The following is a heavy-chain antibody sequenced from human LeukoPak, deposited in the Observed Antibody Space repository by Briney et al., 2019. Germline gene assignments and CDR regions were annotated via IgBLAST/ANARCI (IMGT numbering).Heavy chain of an antibody. CDR3: AGGSSGWYFFDY. CDR1: GGSIGSYY. J-gene: IGHJ4*02. V-gene: IGHV4-59*01. D-gene: IGHD6-19*01. Sequence: SETLSLTCTVSGGSIGSYYWSWLRQPPGKGLEWIGYIFYSGSTNYNPSLKSRVTVSVDTSKNQFSLKLTSVAAADTAVYYCAGGSSGWYFFDYWGRGTLVTVSS. CDR2: IFYSGST.